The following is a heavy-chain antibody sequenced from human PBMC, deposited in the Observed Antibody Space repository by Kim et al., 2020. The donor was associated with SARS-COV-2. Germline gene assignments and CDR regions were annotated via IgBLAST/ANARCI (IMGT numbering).Heavy chain of an antibody. V-gene: IGHV1-69*01. Sequence: FQGRVTITADESTSTAYMELSSLRSEDTAVYYCARAKPNWGFGDYYGMDVWGQGTTVTVSS. CDR3: ARAKPNWGFGDYYGMDV. D-gene: IGHD7-27*01. J-gene: IGHJ6*02.